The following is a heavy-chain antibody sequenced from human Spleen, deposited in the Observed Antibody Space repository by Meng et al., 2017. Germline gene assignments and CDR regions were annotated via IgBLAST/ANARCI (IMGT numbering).Heavy chain of an antibody. CDR3: ARVGRYWAFDI. V-gene: IGHV3-7*01. CDR2: IKEDESEK. D-gene: IGHD2-8*02. J-gene: IGHJ3*02. CDR1: GFTFSCSW. Sequence: GESLKISCAASGFTFSCSWMDWVRQAPGKGLEWVASIKEDESEKYYVDSVKGRFTISRDNAENSLYLQMNSLRDEDTAVYYCARVGRYWAFDIWGQGTMVTVSS.